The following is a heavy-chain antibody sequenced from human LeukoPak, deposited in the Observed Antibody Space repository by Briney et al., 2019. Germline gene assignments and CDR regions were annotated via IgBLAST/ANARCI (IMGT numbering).Heavy chain of an antibody. CDR1: GFTFDDYA. V-gene: IGHV3-9*01. CDR3: ARVLKRWGFDY. CDR2: ISWNSGSI. J-gene: IGHJ4*02. Sequence: GGSLRLSCAASGFTFDDYAMHWVRQAPGKGLEWVSGISWNSGSIGYADSVKGRSTISRDNSKNTLYLQMNSLRAEDTAVYYCARVLKRWGFDYWGQGTLVTVSS. D-gene: IGHD1-26*01.